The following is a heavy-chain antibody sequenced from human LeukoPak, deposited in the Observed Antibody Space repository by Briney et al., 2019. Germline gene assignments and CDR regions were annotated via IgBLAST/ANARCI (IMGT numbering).Heavy chain of an antibody. Sequence: GASVKVSCKASGGTFSSYAISWVRQAPGQGLEWMGWISAYNGNTNYAQKLQGRVTMTTDTSTSTAYMELRSLRSDDTAVYYCARDHLSHYYYYGMDVWGQGTTVTVSS. J-gene: IGHJ6*02. CDR1: GGTFSSYA. D-gene: IGHD3-16*02. V-gene: IGHV1-18*01. CDR2: ISAYNGNT. CDR3: ARDHLSHYYYYGMDV.